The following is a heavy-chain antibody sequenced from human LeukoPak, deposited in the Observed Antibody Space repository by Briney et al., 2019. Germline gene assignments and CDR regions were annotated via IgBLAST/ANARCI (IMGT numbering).Heavy chain of an antibody. CDR2: IYYSGST. Sequence: SETLSLTCTVSGGSISSYYWRWIRQPPGKGLEWIAYIYYSGSTNYNPSLKSRVTISVDTSKNQFSLKLSSVTAADTAVYYCARGGTAMLYYYYYMDVWGKGTTVTVSS. V-gene: IGHV4-59*12. CDR1: GGSISSYY. J-gene: IGHJ6*03. CDR3: ARGGTAMLYYYYYMDV. D-gene: IGHD5-18*01.